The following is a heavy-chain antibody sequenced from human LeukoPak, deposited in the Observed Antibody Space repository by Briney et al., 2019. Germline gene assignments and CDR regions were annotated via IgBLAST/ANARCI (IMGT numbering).Heavy chain of an antibody. V-gene: IGHV3-7*01. CDR2: IKQDGSEK. CDR1: GFTFSSYW. J-gene: IGHJ4*02. D-gene: IGHD4-23*01. Sequence: PGGSLRLSCAASGFTFSSYWMSWVRQAPGKGLEWVANIKQDGSEKYYVDSVKGRFTISRDNAKNSLYLQMNSLRAEDTAVYYCARVYAGGNPRLYYFDYWGQGTLVTVSS. CDR3: ARVYAGGNPRLYYFDY.